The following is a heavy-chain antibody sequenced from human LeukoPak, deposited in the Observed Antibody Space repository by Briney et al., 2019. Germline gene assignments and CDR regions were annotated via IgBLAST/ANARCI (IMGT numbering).Heavy chain of an antibody. V-gene: IGHV3-23*01. CDR2: LSGSGGST. D-gene: IGHD4/OR15-4a*01. J-gene: IGHJ4*02. Sequence: GGSLRLSCAASGFTFSNYGMNWVRQAPGKGLEWVSGLSGSGGSTYYADSVKGRFTISRDNSKNTLYLQMNSLRAEDTAVYCCAKSNDWGQGTLVTASS. CDR1: GFTFSNYG. CDR3: AKSND.